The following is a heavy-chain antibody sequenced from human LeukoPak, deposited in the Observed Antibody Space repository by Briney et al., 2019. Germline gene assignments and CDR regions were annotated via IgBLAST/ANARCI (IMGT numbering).Heavy chain of an antibody. CDR1: GFTFSNYD. D-gene: IGHD6-13*01. CDR2: IGTAGDT. J-gene: IGHJ4*02. CDR3: ASSPAYSSSWYAIDN. V-gene: IGHV3-13*01. Sequence: GGSLRLSCAASGFTFSNYDMHWVRQAAGKGLEWVSGIGTAGDTYYPASVKGRFTISREDAKNSLYLQMNSLSAGDTAVYYCASSPAYSSSWYAIDNWGQGTLVTVSS.